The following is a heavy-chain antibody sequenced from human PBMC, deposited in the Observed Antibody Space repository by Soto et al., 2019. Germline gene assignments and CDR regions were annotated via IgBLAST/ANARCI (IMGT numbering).Heavy chain of an antibody. CDR2: IIPIFGTA. CDR1: GGTFSSYA. Sequence: QVQLVQSGAEVKKPGSSVKVSCKASGGTFSSYAISWVRQAPGQGLECVGGIIPIFGTANYAQKFQGRVTITADESTSTAYMELSSLRSEDTAVYYCARGGKAAAGLRFDPWGQGTLVTVSS. CDR3: ARGGKAAAGLRFDP. D-gene: IGHD6-13*01. V-gene: IGHV1-69*01. J-gene: IGHJ5*02.